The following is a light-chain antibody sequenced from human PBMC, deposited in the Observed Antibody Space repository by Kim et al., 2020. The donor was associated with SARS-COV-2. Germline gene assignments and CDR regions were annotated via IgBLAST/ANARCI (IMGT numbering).Light chain of an antibody. Sequence: DIVMTQSPDSLAVSLGKRATINCKSSQSVLYSSNNKNYLAWYQQKSGQPPKLLIYWASTRESGVPDRFSGSGSGTDFTLTISSLQAEDVAVYYCQQFYSAPLTFGGGTKVDIK. J-gene: IGKJ4*01. V-gene: IGKV4-1*01. CDR1: QSVLYSSNNKNY. CDR2: WAS. CDR3: QQFYSAPLT.